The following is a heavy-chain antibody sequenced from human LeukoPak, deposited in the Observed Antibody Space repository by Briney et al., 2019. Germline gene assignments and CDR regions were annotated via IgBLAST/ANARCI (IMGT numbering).Heavy chain of an antibody. CDR3: ATGRTIVVVPAAMPDY. CDR2: IYTDGRT. CDR1: GFTVSSNY. J-gene: IGHJ4*02. D-gene: IGHD2-2*01. Sequence: GGSLRLSCAASGFTVSSNYMGWVRQAPGKGLEWVSVIYTDGRTYSADSMKGRFTLSRDNSKNTLYLQMSSLRAEDTAVYYCATGRTIVVVPAAMPDYWGQGTLVTVSS. V-gene: IGHV3-66*01.